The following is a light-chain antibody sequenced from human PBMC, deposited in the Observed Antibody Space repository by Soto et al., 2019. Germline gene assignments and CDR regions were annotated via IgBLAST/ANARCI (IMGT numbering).Light chain of an antibody. CDR1: QSITEK. J-gene: IGKJ5*01. V-gene: IGKV3-15*01. CDR2: GAF. CDR3: QQYHNWPIT. Sequence: IVMTQSPDTLSLSPGEKATRSCRASQSITEKVVWYQQKSGQAPRLLIYGAFTRATGIPARFSGSGSGTDFTLTISGLQSEDFAVYSCQQYHNWPITFGQGTRLEI.